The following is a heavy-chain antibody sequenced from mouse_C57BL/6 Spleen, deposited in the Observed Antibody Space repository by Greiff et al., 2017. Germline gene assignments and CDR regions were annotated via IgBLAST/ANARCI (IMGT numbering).Heavy chain of an antibody. Sequence: EVMLVESEGGLVQPGSSMKLSCTASGFTFSDYYMAWVRQVPEKGLEWVANINYDGSSTYYLDSLKSRFIISRDNAKNILYLQMSSLKSEDTATYYCAREGYGNSYYFDYWGQGTTLTVSS. CDR2: INYDGSST. CDR1: GFTFSDYY. D-gene: IGHD2-1*01. J-gene: IGHJ2*01. CDR3: AREGYGNSYYFDY. V-gene: IGHV5-16*01.